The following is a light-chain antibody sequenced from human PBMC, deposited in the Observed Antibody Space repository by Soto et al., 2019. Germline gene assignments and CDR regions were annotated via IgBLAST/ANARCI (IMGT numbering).Light chain of an antibody. J-gene: IGLJ2*01. Sequence: QSVLTQPPSASVSPGQSVTISCTGTSSDVGGYNYVSWYQQHPGKAPKLMIYEVSKRPSGVPDRLSGSKSGNTASLTVSGLQVEDEADYYCASYTGSDTLVFGGGTTVPVL. V-gene: IGLV2-8*01. CDR3: ASYTGSDTLV. CDR2: EVS. CDR1: SSDVGGYNY.